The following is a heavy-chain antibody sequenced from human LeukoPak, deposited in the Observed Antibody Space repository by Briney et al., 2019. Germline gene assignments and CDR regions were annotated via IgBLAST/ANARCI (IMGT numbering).Heavy chain of an antibody. Sequence: GGSLTLSCTTSGFIFSNYGMHWVRLAPGKGLEWVSFIRHDGSNKYYADSVNGRYTISRDNSKKTVYLQMNSLRAEDTAVYDGAKDRRLQGYFDYWGQGTLVTVSS. V-gene: IGHV3-30*02. J-gene: IGHJ4*02. CDR1: GFIFSNYG. CDR3: AKDRRLQGYFDY. CDR2: IRHDGSNK. D-gene: IGHD5-24*01.